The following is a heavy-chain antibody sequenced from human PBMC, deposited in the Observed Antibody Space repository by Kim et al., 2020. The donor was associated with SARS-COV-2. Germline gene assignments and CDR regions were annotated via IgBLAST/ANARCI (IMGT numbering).Heavy chain of an antibody. Sequence: SRKSRVTISVDTSKNQFSLKLSSVTAADTAVYYCARGYYYDSIGYSQFDPWGQGTLVTVSS. D-gene: IGHD3-22*01. CDR3: ARGYYYDSIGYSQFDP. J-gene: IGHJ5*02. V-gene: IGHV4-31*02.